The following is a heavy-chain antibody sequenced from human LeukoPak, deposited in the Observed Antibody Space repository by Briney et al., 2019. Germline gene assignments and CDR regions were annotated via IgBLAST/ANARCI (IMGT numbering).Heavy chain of an antibody. CDR2: IYYSGST. V-gene: IGHV4-59*01. Sequence: PSETLSLTCTVSGGSISSYYWSWIRQPPGKGLEWIGYIYYSGSTNYNPSLKSRVTISVDTSKNQFSLKLSSVTAADTAVYYCARPYYDSSGYRSNAFDIWGQGTMVTVSS. CDR3: ARPYYDSSGYRSNAFDI. D-gene: IGHD3-22*01. CDR1: GGSISSYY. J-gene: IGHJ3*02.